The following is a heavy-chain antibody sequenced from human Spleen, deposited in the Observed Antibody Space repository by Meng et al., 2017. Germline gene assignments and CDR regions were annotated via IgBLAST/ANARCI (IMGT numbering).Heavy chain of an antibody. CDR3: ARLSTLKLGDAFDI. CDR1: GYTFTGYY. J-gene: IGHJ3*02. V-gene: IGHV1-2*02. Sequence: ASVKVSCKASGYTFTGYYMHWVRQAPGQGLEWMGWINPNSGGTNYAQKFQGRVTMTRDTSISTAYMELSRLRSDDTAVYYCARLSTLKLGDAFDIWGQGTMVTVSS. CDR2: INPNSGGT. D-gene: IGHD2/OR15-2a*01.